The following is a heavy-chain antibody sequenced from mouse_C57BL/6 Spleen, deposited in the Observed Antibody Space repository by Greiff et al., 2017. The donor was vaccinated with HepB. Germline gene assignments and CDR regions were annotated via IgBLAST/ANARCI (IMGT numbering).Heavy chain of an antibody. CDR1: GFTFSDFY. V-gene: IGHV7-1*01. J-gene: IGHJ3*01. D-gene: IGHD4-1*01. CDR3: ARDALNWAWFAY. CDR2: SRNKANDYTT. Sequence: EVQLVESGGGLVQSGRSLRLSCATSGFTFSDFYMEWVRQAPGKGLEWIAASRNKANDYTTEYSASVKGRFIVSRDTSQSILYLQMNALRAEDTAIYYCARDALNWAWFAYWGQGTLVTVSA.